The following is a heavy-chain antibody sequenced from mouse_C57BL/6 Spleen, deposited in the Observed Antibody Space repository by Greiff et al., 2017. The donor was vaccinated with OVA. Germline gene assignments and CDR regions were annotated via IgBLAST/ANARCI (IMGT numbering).Heavy chain of an antibody. CDR2: IRNKANGYTT. CDR3: ASSDYYGSSHFAY. J-gene: IGHJ3*01. D-gene: IGHD1-1*01. Sequence: EVQGVESGGGLVQPGGSLSLSCAASGFTFTDYYMSWVRQPPGKALEWLGFIRNKANGYTTEYSASVKGRFTISRDNSQSILYLQMNALSAEDSATYYCASSDYYGSSHFAYWGQGTLVTVSA. CDR1: GFTFTDYY. V-gene: IGHV7-3*01.